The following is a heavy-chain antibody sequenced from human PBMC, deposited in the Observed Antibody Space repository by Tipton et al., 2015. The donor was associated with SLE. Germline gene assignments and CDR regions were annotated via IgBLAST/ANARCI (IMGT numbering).Heavy chain of an antibody. CDR3: ASGYPDFDY. Sequence: SLRLSCAASGFTFNAYDINWVRQAPGKGLEWVSAISGISDRIYYADSVRGRFTISRDNSKNTLYLQMNSLRAEDTAVYYCASGYPDFDYWGQGTLVTVSS. CDR1: GFTFNAYD. CDR2: ISGISDRI. D-gene: IGHD3-22*01. V-gene: IGHV3-23*01. J-gene: IGHJ4*02.